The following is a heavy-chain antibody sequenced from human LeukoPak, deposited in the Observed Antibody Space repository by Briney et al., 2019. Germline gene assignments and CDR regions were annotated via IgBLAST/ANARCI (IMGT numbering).Heavy chain of an antibody. CDR2: IKQDGSEK. D-gene: IGHD2-2*01. V-gene: IGHV3-7*01. CDR3: ARDREGYQLPQMRSYFYMDV. Sequence: GGSLRLSCVASGFTFSRYWMTWVRQAPGKGLEWVANIKQDGSEKYYVDSVKGRFTISRDNAKNSLYLHMNSLRGEDTAVYYCARDREGYQLPQMRSYFYMDVWGKGTTVTISS. J-gene: IGHJ6*03. CDR1: GFTFSRYW.